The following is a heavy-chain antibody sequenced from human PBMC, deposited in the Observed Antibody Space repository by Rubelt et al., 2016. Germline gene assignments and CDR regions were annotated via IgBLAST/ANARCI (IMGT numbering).Heavy chain of an antibody. J-gene: IGHJ4*02. V-gene: IGHV1-18*01. D-gene: IGHD1-7*01. CDR2: ISAYNGNT. Sequence: QVQLVQSGAEVKKPGASVKVSCKASGYTFTSYGISWVRQAPGQGLEWMGWISAYNGNTNYAQKFQGRVTMTTDTATGPAYMERRSRRSDDTAVYYCARDLPPFRRYNWNFPLDYWGQGTLVTVSS. CDR3: ARDLPPFRRYNWNFPLDY. CDR1: GYTFTSYG.